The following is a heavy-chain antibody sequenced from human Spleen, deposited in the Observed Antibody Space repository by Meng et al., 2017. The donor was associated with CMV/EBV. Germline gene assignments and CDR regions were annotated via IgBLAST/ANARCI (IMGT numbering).Heavy chain of an antibody. J-gene: IGHJ2*01. CDR3: ARKLGSGNWYFDL. D-gene: IGHD7-27*01. CDR1: GDSISGYY. Sequence: GSLRLSCTVSGDSISGYYWSWIRQPPGKGLEWIGYIYYSGSTNYNPSLKSRVTISVDTSKNQFSLKLSSVTAADTAVYYCARKLGSGNWYFDLWGRGTLVTVSS. V-gene: IGHV4-59*01. CDR2: IYYSGST.